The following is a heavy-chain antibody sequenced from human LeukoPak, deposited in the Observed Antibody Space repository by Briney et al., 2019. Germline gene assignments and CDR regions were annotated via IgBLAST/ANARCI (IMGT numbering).Heavy chain of an antibody. V-gene: IGHV3-48*03. CDR1: GFTFSSYE. D-gene: IGHD3-22*01. CDR3: VKKLRYYYDSSGFDY. CDR2: ISSSGSTI. Sequence: GGSLRLSCAASGFTFSSYEMNWVRQAPGKGLEWVSYISSSGSTIYYADSVKGRFTISRDNAKNTLYLQMNSLRAEDTAVYYCVKKLRYYYDSSGFDYWGQGTLVTVSS. J-gene: IGHJ4*02.